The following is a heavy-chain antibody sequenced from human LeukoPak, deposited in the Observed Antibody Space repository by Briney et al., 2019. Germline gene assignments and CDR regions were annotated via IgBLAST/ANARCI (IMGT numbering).Heavy chain of an antibody. J-gene: IGHJ4*02. D-gene: IGHD3-22*01. CDR2: ISAYNGNT. CDR3: ARGSEGYYDSSGYPT. CDR1: GYTFTSYG. Sequence: ASVKVSCKASGYTFTSYGISWVRQAPGQGLEWMGWISAYNGNTNCAQKLQGRVTMTTDTSTSTAYMELRSLRSDDTAVYCCARGSEGYYDSSGYPTWGQGTLVTVSS. V-gene: IGHV1-18*01.